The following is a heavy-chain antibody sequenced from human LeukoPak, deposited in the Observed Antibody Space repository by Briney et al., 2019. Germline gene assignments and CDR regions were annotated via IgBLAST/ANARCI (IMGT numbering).Heavy chain of an antibody. Sequence: ASVKVSCKASGYTFTSYAMHWVRQAPGQRLEWMGWINAGNGNTKYSQKFQGRVTITRDTSASTAYMELSSLRSEDTAVYYCARAPLAFYSGYDDWDFDYWGLGTLVTVSS. CDR3: ARAPLAFYSGYDDWDFDY. CDR1: GYTFTSYA. J-gene: IGHJ4*02. V-gene: IGHV1-3*01. D-gene: IGHD5-12*01. CDR2: INAGNGNT.